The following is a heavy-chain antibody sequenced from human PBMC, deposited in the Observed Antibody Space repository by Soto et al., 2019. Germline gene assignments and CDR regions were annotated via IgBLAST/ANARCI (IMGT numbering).Heavy chain of an antibody. J-gene: IGHJ6*02. CDR3: ASTKLLRGYYHTYYYGMDV. CDR2: IIPIFGTA. CDR1: GGTFSSYA. D-gene: IGHD3-3*01. V-gene: IGHV1-69*06. Sequence: QVQLVQSGAEVKKPGSSVKVSCMASGGTFSSYAINWVRQAPGQGLEWMGGIIPIFGTANYAQKFQGRVAITADTSTSTAYMELSSLRSEDTAVYYCASTKLLRGYYHTYYYGMDVWGQGTTVTVSS.